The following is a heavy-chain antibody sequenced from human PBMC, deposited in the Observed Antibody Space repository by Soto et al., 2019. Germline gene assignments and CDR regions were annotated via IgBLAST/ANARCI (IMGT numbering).Heavy chain of an antibody. J-gene: IGHJ5*02. CDR1: GYTFTALY. Sequence: ASVKVSCKASGYTFTALYMNWVRRAPGQGLEWMGWVNPNTGVTRYAQKFQGRVTMTRDTCINTAYMELSGLTSDDTAVYYCTTLRLDPWGQGTLVTVSS. CDR3: TTLRLDP. D-gene: IGHD3-9*01. CDR2: VNPNTGVT. V-gene: IGHV1-2*02.